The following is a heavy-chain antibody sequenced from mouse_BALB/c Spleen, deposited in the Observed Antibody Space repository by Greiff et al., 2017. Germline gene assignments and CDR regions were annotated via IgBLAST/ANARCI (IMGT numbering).Heavy chain of an antibody. J-gene: IGHJ4*01. CDR2: IYPYSGGT. CDR3: ARFDDYYDYYAMDY. V-gene: IGHV1S29*02. D-gene: IGHD2-1*01. CDR1: GYTFTNYN. Sequence: EVQLMESGPGLVKPAASVSISCKASGYTFTNYNMHWVKQSHGKSLEWIGYIYPYSGGTGYNPMFKSKATLTVDNSSSTVYMELRSLTSEDTAVYYCARFDDYYDYYAMDYWGQGTSVTVSS.